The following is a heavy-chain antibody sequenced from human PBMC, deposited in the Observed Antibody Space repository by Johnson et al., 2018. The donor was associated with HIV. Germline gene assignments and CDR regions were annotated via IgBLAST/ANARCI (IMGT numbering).Heavy chain of an antibody. J-gene: IGHJ3*02. CDR3: AKQHEQLGEPDAFDI. V-gene: IGHV3-33*06. D-gene: IGHD6-6*01. CDR1: GFTFSSYG. Sequence: QVQLVESGGGVVQPGRSLRLSCAASGFTFSSYGMHWVRQAPGKGLEWVAVIWYDGSNKYYADSVKGRFTISRDNSKNTLYLQMNSLRAEDTAVYYCAKQHEQLGEPDAFDIWGQGTMVTVSS. CDR2: IWYDGSNK.